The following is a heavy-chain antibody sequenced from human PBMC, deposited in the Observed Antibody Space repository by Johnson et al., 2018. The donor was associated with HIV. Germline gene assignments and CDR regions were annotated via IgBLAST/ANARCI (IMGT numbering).Heavy chain of an antibody. V-gene: IGHV3-33*06. CDR3: AKPQWVSSGAFDI. Sequence: QEQLVESGGGVVQPGRSLRLSCAASGFTFSSYGMHWVRQAPGKGLEWVAVIWYDGSNKYYADSVKGRFTISRDNSKNTLYLQMNNLRAEDTAVYYCAKPQWVSSGAFDIWGQGTMVTVSS. CDR2: IWYDGSNK. J-gene: IGHJ3*02. D-gene: IGHD3-3*01. CDR1: GFTFSSYG.